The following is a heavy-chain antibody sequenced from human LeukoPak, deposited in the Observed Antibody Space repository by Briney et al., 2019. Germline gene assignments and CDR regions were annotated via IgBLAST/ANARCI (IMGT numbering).Heavy chain of an antibody. CDR2: IIPIFGTA. J-gene: IGHJ3*02. CDR1: GGTFSSYA. V-gene: IGHV1-69*13. Sequence: SVKVSCKASGGTFSSYAISWVRQAPGQGLEWTGGIIPIFGTANYAQKFQGRVTITADESTSTAYMELSSLRSEGTAVYYCARGRETVYCSSTSCYRTSHDAFDIWGQGTMVTVSS. D-gene: IGHD2-2*02. CDR3: ARGRETVYCSSTSCYRTSHDAFDI.